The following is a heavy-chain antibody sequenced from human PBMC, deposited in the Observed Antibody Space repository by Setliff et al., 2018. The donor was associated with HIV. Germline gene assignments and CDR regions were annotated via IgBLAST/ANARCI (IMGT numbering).Heavy chain of an antibody. CDR2: ISAYNGNT. CDR3: ARLVATAGKTGWFDP. CDR1: GYTFTSYG. V-gene: IGHV1-18*01. D-gene: IGHD6-13*01. Sequence: ASVKVSCKASGYTFTSYGISWVRQAPGQGLEWMGWISAYNGNTYYAQKLQGRVTMTTDTSTSTAYMELRSLRSDDTAVYYCARLVATAGKTGWFDPWGQGTLVTVSS. J-gene: IGHJ5*02.